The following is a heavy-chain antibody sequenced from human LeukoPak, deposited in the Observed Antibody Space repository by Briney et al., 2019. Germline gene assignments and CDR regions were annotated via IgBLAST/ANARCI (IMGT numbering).Heavy chain of an antibody. CDR2: INAGNGNT. D-gene: IGHD3-10*01. CDR1: GYTFTSYA. CDR3: ARPLPDLWFGDHIGFDP. J-gene: IGHJ5*02. V-gene: IGHV1-3*01. Sequence: ASVKVSCKASGYTFTSYAMHWVRQAPGQRLGWMGWINAGNGNTKYSQKFQGRVTITRDTSASTAYMELSSLRSEDTAVYYCARPLPDLWFGDHIGFDPWGQGTLVTVSS.